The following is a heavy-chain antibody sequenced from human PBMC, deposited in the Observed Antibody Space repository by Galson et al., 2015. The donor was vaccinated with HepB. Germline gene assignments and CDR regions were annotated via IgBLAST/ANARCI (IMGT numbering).Heavy chain of an antibody. CDR3: ARDGPFSSGWFSRYFDY. Sequence: LRLSCAASGFTFSRFSMNWVRQAPGKGLEWVSSITSSSNSYIYYADSVKGRFTISRDNAKNSLYLQMNSLRAEDTAVYYCARDGPFSSGWFSRYFDYWGQGTLVTVSS. D-gene: IGHD6-19*01. CDR2: ITSSSNSYI. CDR1: GFTFSRFS. J-gene: IGHJ4*02. V-gene: IGHV3-21*01.